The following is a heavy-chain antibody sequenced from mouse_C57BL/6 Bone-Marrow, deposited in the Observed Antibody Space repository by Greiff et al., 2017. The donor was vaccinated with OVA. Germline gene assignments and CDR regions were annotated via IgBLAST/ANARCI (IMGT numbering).Heavy chain of an antibody. J-gene: IGHJ4*01. CDR1: GYTFTSYW. Sequence: QVQLQQPGAELVRPGTSVKLSCKASGYTFTSYWMHWVKQRPGQGLEWIGVIDPSDSYTNYNQKFKGKATLTVDTSSSTAYMQLSSLTSEDSAVYYCAREGITTPRYWGQGTSVTVSS. CDR2: IDPSDSYT. V-gene: IGHV1-59*01. CDR3: AREGITTPRY. D-gene: IGHD1-1*01.